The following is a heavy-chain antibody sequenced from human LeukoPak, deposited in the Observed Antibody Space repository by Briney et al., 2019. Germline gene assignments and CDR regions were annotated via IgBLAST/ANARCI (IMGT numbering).Heavy chain of an antibody. J-gene: IGHJ4*02. CDR1: GFTVSSNY. V-gene: IGHV3-66*01. D-gene: IGHD1-26*01. CDR3: ARDSQWELADY. Sequence: GGSLRLSCAASGFTVSSNYMSWVRQAPGKGLEWVSVIYSGGSTYYTDSVKGRFTISRDNSKNTLYLQMNSLRAEDTAVYYCARDSQWELADYWGQGTLVTVSS. CDR2: IYSGGST.